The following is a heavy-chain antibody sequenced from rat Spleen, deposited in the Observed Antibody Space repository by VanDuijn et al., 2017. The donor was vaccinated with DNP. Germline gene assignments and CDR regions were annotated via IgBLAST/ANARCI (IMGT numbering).Heavy chain of an antibody. V-gene: IGHV3-1*01. D-gene: IGHD1-7*01. Sequence: VYLQESGPGLVKPSQSLSLICSVTGYSITSSNTWNWIRKFPGNKMEYIGHISYSGSTNYNPSLRSRISITRDTSKNHFFLHLNSVTTEDTATYYCARWTRYFDYWGQGVMVTVSS. J-gene: IGHJ2*01. CDR2: ISYSGST. CDR1: GYSITSSNT. CDR3: ARWTRYFDY.